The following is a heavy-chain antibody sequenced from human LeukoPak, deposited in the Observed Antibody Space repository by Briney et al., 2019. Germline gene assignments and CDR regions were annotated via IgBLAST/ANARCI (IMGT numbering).Heavy chain of an antibody. CDR3: ARELPYYFDY. J-gene: IGHJ4*02. Sequence: PSETLSLTCAVYGGSFSNYYWTWIRQPPGKRLEWIGEVHHSGSTNYNPSLKSRVTISVDTSKNQFSLKLSSVTAADTAMYYCARELPYYFDYWGQGTLVTVSS. CDR1: GGSFSNYY. V-gene: IGHV4-34*01. CDR2: VHHSGST.